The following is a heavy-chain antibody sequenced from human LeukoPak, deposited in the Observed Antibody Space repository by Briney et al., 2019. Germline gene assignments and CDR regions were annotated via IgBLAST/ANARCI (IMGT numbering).Heavy chain of an antibody. CDR3: ARDQLWSPYYFDY. CDR1: GYSISSGYH. Sequence: SETLSLTCTVSGYSISSGYHWGWIRQPPGKGLEWIGSIYHSGSTYYNPSLKSRVTISVDTSKNQFSLKLSSVTAADTAVYYCARDQLWSPYYFDYWGQGTLVTVSS. V-gene: IGHV4-38-2*02. CDR2: IYHSGST. D-gene: IGHD5-18*01. J-gene: IGHJ4*02.